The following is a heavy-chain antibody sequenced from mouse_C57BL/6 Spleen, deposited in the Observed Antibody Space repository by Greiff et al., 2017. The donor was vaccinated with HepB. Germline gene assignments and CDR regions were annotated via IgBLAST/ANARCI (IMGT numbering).Heavy chain of an antibody. CDR2: IDPETGGT. Sequence: QVQLQQSGAELVRPGASVTLSCKASGYTFTDYEMHWVKQTPVPGLEWIGAIDPETGGTAYNQKFKGKAILTADKSSSTAYMELRSLTSEDSAVYYCTRSTGRAFMDYWGQGTSVTVSS. V-gene: IGHV1-15*01. CDR3: TRSTGRAFMDY. CDR1: GYTFTDYE. J-gene: IGHJ4*01. D-gene: IGHD3-3*01.